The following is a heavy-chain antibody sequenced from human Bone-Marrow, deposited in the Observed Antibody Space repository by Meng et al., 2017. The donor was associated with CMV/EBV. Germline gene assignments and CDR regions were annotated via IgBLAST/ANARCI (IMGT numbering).Heavy chain of an antibody. CDR2: ISYDGSNK. CDR1: GFTFSSYA. V-gene: IGHV3-30*14. Sequence: GGSLRLSCAASGFTFSSYAMHWVRQAPGKGLEWVAVISYDGSNKYYADSVKGRFTISRDNSINTLYLQMKSPRGEVTTGYYCTSLSEGYNYDTRCHSSRVVWGQGTLVTVSS. J-gene: IGHJ4*01. CDR3: TSLSEGYNYDTRCHSSRVV. D-gene: IGHD3-22*01.